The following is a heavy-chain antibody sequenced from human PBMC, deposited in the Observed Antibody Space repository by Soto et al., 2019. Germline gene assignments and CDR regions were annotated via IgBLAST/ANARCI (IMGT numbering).Heavy chain of an antibody. CDR3: AKKVNSGPGSQYFDY. D-gene: IGHD3-10*01. Sequence: PXGSLILSCSAAGVTFSSYSMTWVRQAPGRGLEWVSGFRTGGDDGTTYYADSVKGRFTISRDNSKNTLFLQMNSLRAEDTAIYYCAKKVNSGPGSQYFDYWGQGTLVTVSS. CDR1: GVTFSSYS. J-gene: IGHJ4*02. CDR2: FRTGGDDGTT. V-gene: IGHV3-23*01.